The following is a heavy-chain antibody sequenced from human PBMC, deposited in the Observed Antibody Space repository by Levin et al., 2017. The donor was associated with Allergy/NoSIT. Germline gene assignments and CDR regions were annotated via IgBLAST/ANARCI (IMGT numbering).Heavy chain of an antibody. CDR3: ARGHNDFWSGYFDL. CDR1: GFTVSSPY. V-gene: IGHV3-66*01. Sequence: GESLKISCAASGFTVSSPYMSWVRQAPGKGLEWVSIIYSGGSTDYADSVKGRFTISRDNSKNTLFLQMNTLRAEDTAVYYCARGHNDFWSGYFDLWGQGTLVTVSS. D-gene: IGHD3-3*01. J-gene: IGHJ4*02. CDR2: IYSGGST.